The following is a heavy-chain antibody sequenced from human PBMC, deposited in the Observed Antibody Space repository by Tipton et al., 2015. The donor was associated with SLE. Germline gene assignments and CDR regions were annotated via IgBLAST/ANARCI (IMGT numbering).Heavy chain of an antibody. Sequence: TLSLTCTVSGDSTRNSYWAWIRQSPGKGLEWVGYIFPGGATDYNPSLKSRATISVDTSKNQFSLKLSSVTAADTAVYYCARSAGYSSSWAHFDYWGQGTLLTVSS. CDR2: IFPGGAT. J-gene: IGHJ4*02. D-gene: IGHD6-13*01. V-gene: IGHV4-4*08. CDR1: GDSTRNSY. CDR3: ARSAGYSSSWAHFDY.